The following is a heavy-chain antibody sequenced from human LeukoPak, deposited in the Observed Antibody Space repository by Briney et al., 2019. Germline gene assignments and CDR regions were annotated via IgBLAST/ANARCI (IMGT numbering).Heavy chain of an antibody. CDR2: ISYSGTT. V-gene: IGHV4-39*01. D-gene: IGHD1-26*01. CDR1: GASITSTDFC. Sequence: SETLSLTCTVSGASITSTDFCWTWICQSPGKRLEWIATISYSGTTYYNPSFKPRAAISIEPSDNQFSLRLYSVTAADTAVYYCVRPIVPGYVDSWGQGTLVTVSS. CDR3: VRPIVPGYVDS. J-gene: IGHJ4*02.